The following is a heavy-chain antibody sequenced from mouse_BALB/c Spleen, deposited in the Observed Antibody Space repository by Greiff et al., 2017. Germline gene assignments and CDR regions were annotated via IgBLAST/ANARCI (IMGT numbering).Heavy chain of an antibody. V-gene: IGHV3-8*02. CDR3: ARGLRHYFDY. CDR1: GDSITSGY. Sequence: EVNVVESGPSLVKPSQTLSLTCSVTGDSITSGYWNWIRKFPGNKLEYMGYINYSGSTYYIPSLKSRISITRDTSKNQYYLQLNSVTTEDTATYYCARGLRHYFDYWGQGTTLTVSS. D-gene: IGHD2-4*01. CDR2: INYSGST. J-gene: IGHJ2*01.